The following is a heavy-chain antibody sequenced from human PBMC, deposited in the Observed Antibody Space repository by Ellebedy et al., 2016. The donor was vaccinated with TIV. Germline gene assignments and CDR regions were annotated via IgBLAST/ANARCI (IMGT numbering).Heavy chain of an antibody. V-gene: IGHV3-7*01. CDR2: IKPDGSDK. Sequence: GGSLRLXXAASGFTFSSYSMNWVRQAPGKGLEWVANIKPDGSDKYYVDSVKGRFTISRDNSKNSLYLQMNSLRAEDTAVYYCATKSDSVGGGLWGQGTLVTVPS. J-gene: IGHJ4*02. D-gene: IGHD2-15*01. CDR1: GFTFSSYS. CDR3: ATKSDSVGGGL.